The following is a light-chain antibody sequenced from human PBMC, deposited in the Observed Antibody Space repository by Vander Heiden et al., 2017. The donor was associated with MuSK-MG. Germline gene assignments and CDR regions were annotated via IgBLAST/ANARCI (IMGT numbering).Light chain of an antibody. CDR3: QQYYSTPYT. Sequence: DIAMTQAPASLAVSLGESATITCKSSQSVLYSSNNKNYLASYQQKPGQPPKLLIYWASTRESGVPDRFSGSGSVTDFTLTISSLQAEDVAVYYCQQYYSTPYTFGQGTKLEIK. CDR2: WAS. J-gene: IGKJ2*01. CDR1: QSVLYSSNNKNY. V-gene: IGKV4-1*01.